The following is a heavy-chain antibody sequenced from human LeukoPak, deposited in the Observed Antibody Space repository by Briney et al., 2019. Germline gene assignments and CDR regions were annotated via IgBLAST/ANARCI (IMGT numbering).Heavy chain of an antibody. J-gene: IGHJ5*02. CDR1: GYTFTSYY. CDR3: ARGRYNWNYPNWFDP. D-gene: IGHD1-7*01. CDR2: INPSGGST. V-gene: IGHV1-46*01. Sequence: ASVKVSCKASGYTFTSYYMHWVRQAPGQGLEWMGIINPSGGSTSYAQKFQGRVTMTRDMSTSTVYMELSSLRSEDTAVYYCARGRYNWNYPNWFDPWGQGTLVTVSS.